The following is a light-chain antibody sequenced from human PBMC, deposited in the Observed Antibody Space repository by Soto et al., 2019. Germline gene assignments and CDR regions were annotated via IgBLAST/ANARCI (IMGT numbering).Light chain of an antibody. CDR2: DAS. CDR1: QTISTW. Sequence: QVTHSPPTMSEFVGDRVTITGRSSQTISTWMAWYQQKPGKAPKTLVHDASTFQSGVASRSSGSGSGTEFTLIISGLQPDASATYYCQQYTNTNNQWLFGQWHKVDLK. J-gene: IGKJ2*01. CDR3: QQYTNTNNQWL. V-gene: IGKV1-5*01.